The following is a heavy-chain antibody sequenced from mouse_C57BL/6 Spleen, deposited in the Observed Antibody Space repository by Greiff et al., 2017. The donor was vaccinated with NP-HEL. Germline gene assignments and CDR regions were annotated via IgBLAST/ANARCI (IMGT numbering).Heavy chain of an antibody. CDR2: INPSSGYT. Sequence: QVHVKQSGAELARPGASVKMSCKASGYTFTSYTMHWVKQRPGQGLEWIGYINPSSGYTKYNQKFKDKVTLTADKSSSTAYMQLSSLTSEDSAVYYCARSPDPGLYAMDYWGQGTSVTVSS. V-gene: IGHV1-4*01. CDR1: GYTFTSYT. CDR3: ARSPDPGLYAMDY. D-gene: IGHD3-1*01. J-gene: IGHJ4*01.